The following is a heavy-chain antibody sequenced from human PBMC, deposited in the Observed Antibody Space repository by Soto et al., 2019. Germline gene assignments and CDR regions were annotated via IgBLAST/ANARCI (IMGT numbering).Heavy chain of an antibody. V-gene: IGHV3-74*01. J-gene: IGHJ4*02. CDR3: ARYPGIPAAGYAY. CDR2: INSDGSST. CDR1: GFTFSSYW. D-gene: IGHD6-13*01. Sequence: GWSLRLSCAASGFTFSSYWMHWVRQAPGKGLVGVSRINSDGSSTSYADSVKGRFTISRDNAKNTLYLQMNSLRAEDTAVYYWARYPGIPAAGYAYWGQGNLVTV.